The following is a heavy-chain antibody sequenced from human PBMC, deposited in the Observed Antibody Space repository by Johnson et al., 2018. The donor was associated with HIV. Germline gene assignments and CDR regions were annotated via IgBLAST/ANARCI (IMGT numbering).Heavy chain of an antibody. D-gene: IGHD7-27*01. CDR3: ARDLGI. V-gene: IGHV3-74*01. CDR2: LNSDSTI. J-gene: IGHJ3*02. Sequence: VQLVESGGGSLQSGGSLRLSCAASGFNFSSHWMHWVRQSPGKGLVWVSRLNSDSTIYYAHSVKGRFTISRDNAKNSLYLQMNSLRAEDTALYYCARDLGIWGQGTMVTVSS. CDR1: GFNFSSHW.